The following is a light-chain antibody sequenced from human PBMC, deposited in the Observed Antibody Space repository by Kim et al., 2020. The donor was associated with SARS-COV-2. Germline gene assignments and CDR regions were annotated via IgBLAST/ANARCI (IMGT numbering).Light chain of an antibody. J-gene: IGKJ4*01. CDR3: QNYNSAPLT. CDR2: AAS. CDR1: QGISNY. V-gene: IGKV1-27*01. Sequence: DIQMTQSPSSLSASVGDRVTVTCRASQGISNYLAWYQQKPGKVPQLLIYAASTLRSGVPSRFSGSGFETDFTLTISSLQPEDVATYYCQNYNSAPLTFGGRTKVDIK.